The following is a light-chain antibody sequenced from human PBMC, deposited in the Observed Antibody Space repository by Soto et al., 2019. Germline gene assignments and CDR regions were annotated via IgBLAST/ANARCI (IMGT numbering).Light chain of an antibody. CDR2: GIS. V-gene: IGKV3-15*01. J-gene: IGKJ1*01. CDR3: QQYNSYPWT. CDR1: QSVNSN. Sequence: EMVMTQSPAILSVSPGESATLSCRASQSVNSNYLAWYQQHPGQPPRLLIYGISTRATGIPARFSGSGSGTEFSLTISSLQSDDFATYYCQQYNSYPWTFGQGTKVDIK.